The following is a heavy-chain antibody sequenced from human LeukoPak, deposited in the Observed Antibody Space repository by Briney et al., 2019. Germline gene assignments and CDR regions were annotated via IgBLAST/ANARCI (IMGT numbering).Heavy chain of an antibody. D-gene: IGHD5-12*01. CDR1: GFTFSNYW. J-gene: IGHJ6*02. Sequence: GGSLRPSCAASGFTFSNYWMSWVRQAPGKGLEWVANIKQDGSEKYYVDSVKGRFTISRDNAKNSLYLQMNSLRAEDTAVYYCAREPGGYSGYEISYGMDVWGQGTTVTVSS. CDR3: AREPGGYSGYEISYGMDV. CDR2: IKQDGSEK. V-gene: IGHV3-7*01.